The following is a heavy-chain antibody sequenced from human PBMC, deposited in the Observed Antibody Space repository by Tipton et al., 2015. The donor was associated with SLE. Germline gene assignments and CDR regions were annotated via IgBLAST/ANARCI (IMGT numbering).Heavy chain of an antibody. CDR2: IYYSGST. D-gene: IGHD3-10*01. V-gene: IGHV4-59*01. J-gene: IGHJ6*03. CDR1: GGSISSYY. Sequence: LRLSCTVSGGSISSYYWSWIRQPPGKGLEWIGYIYYSGSTNYNPSLKSRVTISVDTSKNQFSLKLSSVTAADTAVYYCATCGQLRSGVYYYYYMDVWGKGTTVTVSS. CDR3: ATCGQLRSGVYYYYYMDV.